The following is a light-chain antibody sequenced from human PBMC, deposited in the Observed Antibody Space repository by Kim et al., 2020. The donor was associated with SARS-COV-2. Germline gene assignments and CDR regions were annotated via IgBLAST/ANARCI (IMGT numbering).Light chain of an antibody. J-gene: IGLJ2*01. CDR2: GVN. V-gene: IGLV2-8*01. Sequence: QSALTQPPFVSGSPGQSVTISCAGTSSYIGRDDYVSWYQQHPGKAPKLILYGVNKWPSGVPHRFSGSKSGNTASLTLSGLQSDDEAVYFCSAYTGAGTNSLIFGGETQLTVL. CDR1: SSYIGRDDY. CDR3: SAYTGAGTNSLI.